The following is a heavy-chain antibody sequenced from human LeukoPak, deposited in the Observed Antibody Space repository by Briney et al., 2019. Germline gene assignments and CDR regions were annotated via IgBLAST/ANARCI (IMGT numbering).Heavy chain of an antibody. Sequence: PSETLSLTCSVSGVSISNYYWSWIRQSAGKGLEWNGRVSINGGSNYNPSLTSRVSMSIDTSKTQFSLKLTSVTAADTAVYYCARGPLMSAGGGVDPWGQGTLVAVSS. CDR2: VSINGGS. V-gene: IGHV4-4*07. CDR3: ARGPLMSAGGGVDP. D-gene: IGHD6-13*01. J-gene: IGHJ5*02. CDR1: GVSISNYY.